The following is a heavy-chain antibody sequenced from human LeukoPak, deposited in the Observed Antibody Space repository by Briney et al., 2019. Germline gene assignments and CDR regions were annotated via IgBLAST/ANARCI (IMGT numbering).Heavy chain of an antibody. CDR2: ISAYNGNT. CDR1: GYTFTSYG. D-gene: IGHD5-12*01. J-gene: IGHJ5*02. V-gene: IGHV1-18*01. Sequence: GASVKVSCKASGYTFTSYGISWVRQAPGQGLEWMGWISAYNGNTNYAQKLQGRATMTTDTSTSTAYMELRSLRSDDTAVYYCARDLKWLRPNWFDPWGQGTLVTVSS. CDR3: ARDLKWLRPNWFDP.